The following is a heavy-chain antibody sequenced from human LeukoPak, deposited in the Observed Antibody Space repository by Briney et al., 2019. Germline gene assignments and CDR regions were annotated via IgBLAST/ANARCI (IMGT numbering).Heavy chain of an antibody. D-gene: IGHD3-3*01. Sequence: ASVKVSCKASGYTFTSYDINWVRQATGQGLEWMGWMNPNSGNTGYAQKFQGRVTMTRNTSISTAYMELSSLRSEDTAVYYCARYLILWSDYYYYYYGMDVWGQGTTVTVSS. J-gene: IGHJ6*02. V-gene: IGHV1-8*01. CDR2: MNPNSGNT. CDR3: ARYLILWSDYYYYYYGMDV. CDR1: GYTFTSYD.